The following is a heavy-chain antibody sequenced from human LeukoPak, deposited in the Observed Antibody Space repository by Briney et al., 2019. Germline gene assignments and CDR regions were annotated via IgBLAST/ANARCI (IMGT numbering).Heavy chain of an antibody. CDR2: IYYGGST. CDR3: ARGLSYWYFDL. Sequence: PSETLSLTCAVSGGSISSSNWWSWIRQPSGQGLEWIGYIYYGGSTKYNPSLKSRVTISVDTSKNQFSLKVSSVTAADTAVYYCARGLSYWYFDLWGRGTLVTVSS. V-gene: IGHV4-61*01. J-gene: IGHJ2*01. D-gene: IGHD4/OR15-4a*01. CDR1: GGSISSSNW.